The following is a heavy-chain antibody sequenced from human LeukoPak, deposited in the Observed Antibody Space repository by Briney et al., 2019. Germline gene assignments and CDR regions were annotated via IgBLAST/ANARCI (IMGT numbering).Heavy chain of an antibody. Sequence: GGSLSLSCAASGFTFDDYAMHWLRQAPGKGLEWVSGISWNSGSIGHPDSVKDRFTISRDNAKNSLYLQMNSLRAEDTALYYCASLYSGSYSSDYWGQGTLFTVSS. V-gene: IGHV3-9*01. CDR1: GFTFDDYA. CDR3: ASLYSGSYSSDY. D-gene: IGHD1-26*01. J-gene: IGHJ4*02. CDR2: ISWNSGSI.